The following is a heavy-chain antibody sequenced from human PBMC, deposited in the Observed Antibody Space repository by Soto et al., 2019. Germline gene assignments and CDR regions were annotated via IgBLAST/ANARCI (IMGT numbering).Heavy chain of an antibody. CDR1: GYTFTGYY. CDR3: ARDLDIVVVVAAIRPYYYYGMDV. CDR2: INPNSGGT. V-gene: IGHV1-2*02. J-gene: IGHJ6*02. D-gene: IGHD2-15*01. Sequence: ASVKVSCKASGYTFTGYYMHWVRQAPGQGLEWMGWINPNSGGTNYAQKFQGRVTMTRDTSISTAYMELSRLRSDDTAVYYCARDLDIVVVVAAIRPYYYYGMDVWDQGTTVTVSS.